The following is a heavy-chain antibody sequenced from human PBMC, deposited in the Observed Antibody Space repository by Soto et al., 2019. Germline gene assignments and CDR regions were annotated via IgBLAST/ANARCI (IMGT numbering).Heavy chain of an antibody. CDR3: ARGGAYSSSWYAN. CDR2: IYYSGIT. CDR1: GGTISSYY. D-gene: IGHD6-13*01. V-gene: IGHV4-59*01. J-gene: IGHJ4*02. Sequence: QVQLQESGPGLVKPSETLSLTCTVTGGTISSYYWSWIRQPPGKGLEWIGYIYYSGITSYNPSLKSRVTISVDTSKNQFSLKLSSVTAADTAVYYRARGGAYSSSWYANWGQGTLVTVSS.